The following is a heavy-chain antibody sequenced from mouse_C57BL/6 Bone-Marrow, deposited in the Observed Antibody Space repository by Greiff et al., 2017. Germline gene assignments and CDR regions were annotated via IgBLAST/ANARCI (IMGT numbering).Heavy chain of an antibody. CDR1: GYTFTSYG. CDR2: IYPRSGNT. D-gene: IGHD2-5*01. Sequence: QVQLQQSGAELARPGASVKLSCKASGYTFTSYGISWVKQRTGQGLEWIGEIYPRSGNTYYNEKFKGKATLTADKSSSTAYMELRSLTSEDSAVYFCARGGYSNCRFAYWGQGTLVTVSA. CDR3: ARGGYSNCRFAY. V-gene: IGHV1-81*01. J-gene: IGHJ3*01.